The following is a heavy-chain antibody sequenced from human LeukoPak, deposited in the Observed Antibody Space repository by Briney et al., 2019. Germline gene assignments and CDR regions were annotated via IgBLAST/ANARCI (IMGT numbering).Heavy chain of an antibody. Sequence: ASVKVSCKTSGYTFTNYDIYWVRQAPGQGLEWMGWISRYNGNTNYAQKLQGRVTMTTDTSTSTAYMELSRLRSDDTAVYYCARYSSGWTDAFDIWGQGTMVTVSS. CDR3: ARYSSGWTDAFDI. J-gene: IGHJ3*02. CDR1: GYTFTNYD. CDR2: ISRYNGNT. V-gene: IGHV1-18*01. D-gene: IGHD6-19*01.